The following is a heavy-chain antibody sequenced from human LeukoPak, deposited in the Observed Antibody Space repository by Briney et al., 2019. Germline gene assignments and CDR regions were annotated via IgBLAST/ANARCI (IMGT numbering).Heavy chain of an antibody. CDR3: ASGVNCSRTSCFFG. Sequence: GASVKVSCKASGGTFSSYAISWVRQAPGQGLEWMGRIIPILGIANYAQKFQGRVTITADKSTSTAYMELSSLRSEDTAVYYCASGVNCSRTSCFFGWGQGTLVTVSS. CDR2: IIPILGIA. J-gene: IGHJ4*02. D-gene: IGHD2-2*01. V-gene: IGHV1-69*04. CDR1: GGTFSSYA.